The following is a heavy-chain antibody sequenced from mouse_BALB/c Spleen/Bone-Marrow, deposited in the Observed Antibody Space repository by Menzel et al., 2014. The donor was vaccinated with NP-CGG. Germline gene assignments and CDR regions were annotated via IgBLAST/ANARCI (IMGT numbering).Heavy chain of an antibody. Sequence: EVKVEESGGGLVQPGGSMKLSCAASGFTFSDAWMDWVRQSPEKGLEWVAEIRSKANIHVTYYAESVKGRFTISRDDSKSSVYLQMISLRAEDTGIYYCTRRGYGDYGYSDVWGAGTTVTVSS. CDR3: TRRGYGDYGYSDV. CDR1: GFTFSDAW. V-gene: IGHV6-6*01. D-gene: IGHD2-13*01. J-gene: IGHJ1*01. CDR2: IRSKANIHVT.